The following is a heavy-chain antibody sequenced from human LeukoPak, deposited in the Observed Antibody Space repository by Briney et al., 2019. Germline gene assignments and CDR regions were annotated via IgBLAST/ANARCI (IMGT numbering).Heavy chain of an antibody. CDR3: ARMRDYDILTGYLYYFDY. Sequence: SETLSLTCTVSGGSISSGSYYWSWIRQPAGKGLEWIGRIYTSGSTNYNPSLKSRVTISVDTSKNHFSLKLSSVTAADTAVYYCARMRDYDILTGYLYYFDYWGQGTLVTVSS. V-gene: IGHV4-61*02. CDR2: IYTSGST. CDR1: GGSISSGSYY. D-gene: IGHD3-9*01. J-gene: IGHJ4*02.